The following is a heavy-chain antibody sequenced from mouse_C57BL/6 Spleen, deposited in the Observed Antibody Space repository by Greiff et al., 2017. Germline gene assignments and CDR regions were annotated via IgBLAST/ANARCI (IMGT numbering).Heavy chain of an antibody. V-gene: IGHV1-55*01. CDR3: ARDYGSSYEGVWFAY. CDR1: GYTFTSYW. Sequence: QVQLQQPGAELVKPGASVKMSCKASGYTFTSYWITWVKQRPGQGLEWIGDIYPGSGSTNYNEKFKSKATLTVDTSSSTAYMQLSSLTSEDSAVYYCARDYGSSYEGVWFAYWGQGTLVTVSA. D-gene: IGHD1-1*01. CDR2: IYPGSGST. J-gene: IGHJ3*01.